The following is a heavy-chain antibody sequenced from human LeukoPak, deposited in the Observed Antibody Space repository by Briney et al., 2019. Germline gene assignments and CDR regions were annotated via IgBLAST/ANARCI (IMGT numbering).Heavy chain of an antibody. Sequence: ASVKVSCKASGYTFTSYLIHWVGQVPGQGLEWVGVINPSEGSTDYAQKFQDRVSLPRDTSTRTVYMDLSRLRCEDTAVYYCARSDKMDVWGQGTTVTVSS. CDR2: INPSEGST. CDR1: GYTFTSYL. V-gene: IGHV1-46*01. CDR3: ARSDKMDV. J-gene: IGHJ6*02.